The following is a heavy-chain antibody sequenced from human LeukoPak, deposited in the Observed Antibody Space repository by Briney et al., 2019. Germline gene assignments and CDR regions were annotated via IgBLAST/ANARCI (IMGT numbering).Heavy chain of an antibody. Sequence: AVKVSCKASGGTFSSYTFSWVRQAHGQGLEWMGRIIPILGIANYAQKFQGRVTITADKSTSTAYMELSSLRSEDTAVYYCAIGGIQLGFDPWGQGTLVTVSS. CDR3: AIGGIQLGFDP. CDR1: GGTFSSYT. CDR2: IIPILGIA. D-gene: IGHD5-18*01. J-gene: IGHJ5*02. V-gene: IGHV1-69*02.